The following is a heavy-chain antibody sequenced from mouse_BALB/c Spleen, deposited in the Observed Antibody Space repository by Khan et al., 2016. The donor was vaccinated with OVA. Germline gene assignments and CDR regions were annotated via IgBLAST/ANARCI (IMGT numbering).Heavy chain of an antibody. D-gene: IGHD1-1*01. CDR1: GFTFSSYA. J-gene: IGHJ1*01. V-gene: IGHV5-9-3*01. CDR3: ARPPITTVVATSYWFFDV. CDR2: ISSGGNYT. Sequence: EVELVESGGGLVKPGGSLKLSCAASGFTFSSYAMSWVRQTPEKRLEWVATISSGGNYTYNPDSVKGRFTISRDNAKNTVYLHLSSRRSEDTAMYYCARPPITTVVATSYWFFDVGGAGTTVTVSS.